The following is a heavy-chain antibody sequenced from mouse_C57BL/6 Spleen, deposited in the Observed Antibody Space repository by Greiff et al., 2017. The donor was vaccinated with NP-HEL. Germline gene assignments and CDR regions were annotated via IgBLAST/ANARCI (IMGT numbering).Heavy chain of an antibody. CDR1: GYTFTSYW. CDR2: IDPSDSYT. Sequence: QVQLQQPGAELVMPGASVKLSCKASGYTFTSYWMHWVKQRPGQGLEWIGEIDPSDSYTNYNQKFKGKSTLTVDKSSSTAYMQLSSLTSEDSAVYYCARRGGDESFDVWGTGTTVTVSS. CDR3: ARRGGDESFDV. J-gene: IGHJ1*03. V-gene: IGHV1-69*01.